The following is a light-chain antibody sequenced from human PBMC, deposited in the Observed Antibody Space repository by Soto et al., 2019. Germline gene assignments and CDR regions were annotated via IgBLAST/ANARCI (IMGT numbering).Light chain of an antibody. CDR2: AAS. CDR3: QQSYSPPFT. J-gene: IGKJ3*01. CDR1: QSVSTY. V-gene: IGKV1-39*01. Sequence: DIQMTQSPSSLSAFVGDRVTITCRASQSVSTYLNWYQHKPGKAPKLLIYAASTLQRGVPSRFIGSGSGTDFTLTISSLQPEDFETYYFQQSYSPPFTFGPGTKVDI.